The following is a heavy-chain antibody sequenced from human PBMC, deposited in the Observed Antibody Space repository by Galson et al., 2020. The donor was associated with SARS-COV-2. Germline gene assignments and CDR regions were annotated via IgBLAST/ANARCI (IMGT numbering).Heavy chain of an antibody. CDR2: ISPDTGNR. V-gene: IGHV1-18*04. Sequence: ASVKVSCKASGYTFSSYGITWVRQAPGQGLEWMGWISPDTGNRNYEQKFQGRITMTTDTSTSTADMELRSLRSDDTAVYYCARVWWNDLDINSYLSYMDVWGKGTTVTVSS. CDR3: ARVWWNDLDINSYLSYMDV. J-gene: IGHJ6*03. CDR1: GYTFSSYG. D-gene: IGHD1-1*01.